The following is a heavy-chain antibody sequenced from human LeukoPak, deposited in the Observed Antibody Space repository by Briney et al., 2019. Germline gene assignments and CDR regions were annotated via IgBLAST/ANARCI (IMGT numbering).Heavy chain of an antibody. J-gene: IGHJ4*02. V-gene: IGHV3-23*01. CDR1: GFTFSSYA. CDR2: ISGSGGST. D-gene: IGHD6-19*01. CDR3: AKDLVSGYSSIYYFDY. Sequence: GGSLRLSCAASGFTFSSYAMSWVRQAPGKGLEWVSAISGSGGSTYYADSVKGRFTISRDDSKNTLYQQMNSLRAEDTAIYYCAKDLVSGYSSIYYFDYWGQGTLVTVSS.